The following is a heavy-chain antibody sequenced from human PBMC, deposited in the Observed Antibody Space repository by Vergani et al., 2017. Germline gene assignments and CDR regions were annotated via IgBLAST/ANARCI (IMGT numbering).Heavy chain of an antibody. CDR2: IYYSGST. CDR3: ASGGYDYGSWFDP. CDR1: GGSISSSSYY. Sequence: QLQLQESGPGLVKPSETLSLTCTVSGGSISSSSYYWGWIRQPPGKGLEWIGYIYYSGSTNYNPSLKSRVTISVDTSKNQFSLKLSSVTAADTAVYYCASGGYDYGSWFDPWGQGTLVTVSS. J-gene: IGHJ5*02. D-gene: IGHD5-12*01. V-gene: IGHV4-61*05.